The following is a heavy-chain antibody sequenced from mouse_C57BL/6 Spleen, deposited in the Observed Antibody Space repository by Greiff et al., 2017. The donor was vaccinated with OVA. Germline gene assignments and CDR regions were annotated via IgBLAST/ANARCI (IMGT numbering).Heavy chain of an antibody. CDR2: IDPANGNP. Sequence: EVQLQESVAELVRPGASVKLSCTASGFNIKNTSMHWVKQRPEQGLEWIGWIDPANGNPKYAPKFNGKATITADKSSNTAYLQLSSLTSEDTAIYCCARAYGYGGWFAYWGHGTLVTVSA. CDR1: GFNIKNTS. J-gene: IGHJ3*01. V-gene: IGHV14-3*01. CDR3: ARAYGYGGWFAY. D-gene: IGHD2-2*01.